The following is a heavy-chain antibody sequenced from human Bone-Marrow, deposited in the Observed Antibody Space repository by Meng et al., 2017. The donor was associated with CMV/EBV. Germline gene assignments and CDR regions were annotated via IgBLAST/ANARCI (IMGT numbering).Heavy chain of an antibody. CDR3: ARSSGWSRFDY. CDR1: CYNLTNYC. V-gene: IGHV1-2*02. Sequence: HVPLGQSGAEVKKPVASVKVSCKASCYNLTNYCIHWVRQAPVQWLEWMGWINPNTDTNYAQNFQGRVTMTRAMSITTAYIELSRLTSGDTAVYYCARSSGWSRFDYWGQGTLVTVSS. CDR2: INPNTDT. D-gene: IGHD6-19*01. J-gene: IGHJ4*02.